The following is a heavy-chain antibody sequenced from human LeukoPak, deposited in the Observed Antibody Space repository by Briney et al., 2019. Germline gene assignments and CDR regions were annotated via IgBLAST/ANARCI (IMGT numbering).Heavy chain of an antibody. CDR3: ARDPGYSYGSIDY. CDR2: IKQDGSDK. Sequence: GGSLRLSCAASEFIFSRYWMSWVRQAPGKGLEWVANIKQDGSDKYYVDSVKGRFTISRDNAKNSLYLQMNSLRAEDTAVYYCARDPGYSYGSIDYWGQGTLVTVSS. CDR1: EFIFSRYW. V-gene: IGHV3-7*01. D-gene: IGHD5-18*01. J-gene: IGHJ4*02.